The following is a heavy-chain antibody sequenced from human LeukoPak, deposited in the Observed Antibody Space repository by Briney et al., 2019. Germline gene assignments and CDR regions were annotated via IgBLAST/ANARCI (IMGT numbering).Heavy chain of an antibody. CDR3: ARNMVYDCAVLGY. J-gene: IGHJ4*02. CDR2: ITSSSSYK. V-gene: IGHV3-21*01. Sequence: GGSLRLSCAAPGFTFSNYNMNWVRQAPGKGLEWISSITSSSSYKFYADSVKGRFTISRDNAKNSLYLQMNSLRAEDTAVYYCARNMVYDCAVLGYWGQGTLVTVSS. D-gene: IGHD2-8*01. CDR1: GFTFSNYN.